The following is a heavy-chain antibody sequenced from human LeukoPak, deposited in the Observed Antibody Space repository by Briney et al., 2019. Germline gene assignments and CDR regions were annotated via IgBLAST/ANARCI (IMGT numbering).Heavy chain of an antibody. CDR2: IYYSGST. D-gene: IGHD3-22*01. CDR1: GGSISSYY. Sequence: SETLSLTCIVSGGSISSYYWSCIRQPPGKGLEWIGYIYYSGSTNYNSSLKSRVTISLDTSKNQFSLKLSSVTAADTAVYYCARGDYYDSSGYYLYWGQGTLVTVSS. J-gene: IGHJ4*02. V-gene: IGHV4-59*08. CDR3: ARGDYYDSSGYYLY.